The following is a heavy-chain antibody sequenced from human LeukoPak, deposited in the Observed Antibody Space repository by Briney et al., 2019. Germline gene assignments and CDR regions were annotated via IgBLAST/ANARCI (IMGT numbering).Heavy chain of an antibody. CDR1: GFTFSDYS. CDR3: ARVRSGYYTDY. D-gene: IGHD3-3*01. J-gene: IGHJ4*02. CDR2: ISRSSSTI. V-gene: IGHV3-48*01. Sequence: GGSLRLSCAASGFTFSDYSMDWVRQAPGKGLEWVSYISRSSSTIYYADSVKGRFTISRDNAKNSLYLQMNSLRAEDTAVYYCARVRSGYYTDYWGQGTLVTVSS.